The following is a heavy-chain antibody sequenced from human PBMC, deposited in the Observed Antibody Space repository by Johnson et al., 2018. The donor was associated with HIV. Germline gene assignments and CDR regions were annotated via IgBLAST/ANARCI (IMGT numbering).Heavy chain of an antibody. V-gene: IGHV3-30*02. CDR3: AKAYSVAGLRDAFDI. Sequence: QVQLVESGGGVVQPGGSLRLSCAVSGFTFSSYGMHWVRQAPGKGLEWVAFIRYDGGNKYYADSVKGRFSISRDNSNNTVYLQLNSLTGEDTAVYFCAKAYSVAGLRDAFDIWGQGTMVTVSS. D-gene: IGHD6-19*01. CDR2: IRYDGGNK. CDR1: GFTFSSYG. J-gene: IGHJ3*02.